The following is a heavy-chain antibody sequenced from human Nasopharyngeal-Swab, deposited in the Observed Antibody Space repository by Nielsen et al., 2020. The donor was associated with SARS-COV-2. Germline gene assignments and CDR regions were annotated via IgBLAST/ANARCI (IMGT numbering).Heavy chain of an antibody. Sequence: GESLKISCAASRFTFSDYWMSWVRQTPGKGLEWVANINEDGSEKYYVDSVKGRFTVSRDNAKNSLFLQMDSLRVEDTAVYYCRVAGPFTGYFDYWGQGTLVTVSS. J-gene: IGHJ4*02. D-gene: IGHD6-19*01. V-gene: IGHV3-7*01. CDR3: RVAGPFTGYFDY. CDR1: RFTFSDYW. CDR2: INEDGSEK.